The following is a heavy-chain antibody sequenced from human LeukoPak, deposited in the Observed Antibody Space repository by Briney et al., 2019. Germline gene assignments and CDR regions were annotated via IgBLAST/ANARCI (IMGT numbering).Heavy chain of an antibody. D-gene: IGHD3-10*02. CDR1: RFTLSTYA. CDR3: ARDGNGDYVRNTFNM. V-gene: IGHV3-23*01. CDR2: IGGGGAGT. J-gene: IGHJ3*02. Sequence: GGSLRLSCAVSRFTLSTYAMTWVRQAPGKGLEWVSTIGGGGAGTYYADSVKGRFTISRDSSKDTLYLQMHSLRAEDTAVYYCARDGNGDYVRNTFNMWGQGTMVTVSS.